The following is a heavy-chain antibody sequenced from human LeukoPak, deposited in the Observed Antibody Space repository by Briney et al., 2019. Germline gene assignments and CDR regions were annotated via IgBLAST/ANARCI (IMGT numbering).Heavy chain of an antibody. J-gene: IGHJ4*02. V-gene: IGHV4-59*01. Sequence: SETLSLTCTVSGGSISSYYWSWLRQPPGKGLEWIGYIFYSGSTNHNPSLKSRVTISVDTSKKQFSLKLSSVTAADTAVYYCARHGSAYYFDYWSQGTLVTVSS. D-gene: IGHD3-22*01. CDR2: IFYSGST. CDR1: GGSISSYY. CDR3: ARHGSAYYFDY.